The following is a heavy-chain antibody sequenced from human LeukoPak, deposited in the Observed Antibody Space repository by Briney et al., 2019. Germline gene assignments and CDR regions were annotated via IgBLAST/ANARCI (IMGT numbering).Heavy chain of an antibody. Sequence: GGSLRLSCAASGFTFSSHVMSWVRQAPGKGLEWVSAISNSGDSTFYADSVKGRPTISRDNSKSTLYLQMNSLRAEDTAVYYCASTGYGVRDYWGQGTLVTVSS. D-gene: IGHD4-17*01. J-gene: IGHJ4*02. CDR2: ISNSGDST. CDR1: GFTFSSHV. CDR3: ASTGYGVRDY. V-gene: IGHV3-23*01.